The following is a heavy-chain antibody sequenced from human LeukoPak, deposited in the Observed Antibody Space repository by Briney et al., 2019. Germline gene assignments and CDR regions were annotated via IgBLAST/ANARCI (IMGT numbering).Heavy chain of an antibody. D-gene: IGHD5-18*01. CDR3: AKDPYTAMVTDYYYMDV. CDR2: IWYDGSNK. J-gene: IGHJ6*03. Sequence: PGGSLRLSYAASGFTFSSYGMHWVRQAPGKGLEWVAVIWYDGSNKYYADSVKGRFTISRDSSKNTLYLQMNSLRAEDTAVYYCAKDPYTAMVTDYYYMDVWGKGTTVTVSS. V-gene: IGHV3-33*06. CDR1: GFTFSSYG.